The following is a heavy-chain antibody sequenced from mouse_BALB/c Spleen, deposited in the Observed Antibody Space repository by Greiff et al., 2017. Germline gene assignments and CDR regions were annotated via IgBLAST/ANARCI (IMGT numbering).Heavy chain of an antibody. Sequence: EVQVVESGPGLVKPSQSLSLTCSVTGYSITSGYYWNWIRQFPGNKLEWMGYISYDGSNNYNPSLKNRISITRDTSKNQFFLKLNSVTTEDTATYYCARQNYGSRGFDYWGQGTTLTVSS. CDR1: GYSITSGYY. V-gene: IGHV3-6*02. J-gene: IGHJ2*01. CDR3: ARQNYGSRGFDY. D-gene: IGHD1-1*01. CDR2: ISYDGSN.